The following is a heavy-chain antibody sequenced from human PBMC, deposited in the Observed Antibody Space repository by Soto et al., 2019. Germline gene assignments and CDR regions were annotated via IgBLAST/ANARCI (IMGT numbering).Heavy chain of an antibody. J-gene: IGHJ4*02. D-gene: IGHD3-3*01. V-gene: IGHV4-59*01. CDR3: ARDRGDFWSGEGNGYFDY. CDR1: GGSISSYY. Sequence: PSETLSLTCTVSGGSISSYYWSWIRQPPGKGLEWIGYIYYIGSTNYNPSLKSRVTISVDTSKNQFSLKLSSVTAADTAVYYCARDRGDFWSGEGNGYFDYCGQRTLVTVSS. CDR2: IYYIGST.